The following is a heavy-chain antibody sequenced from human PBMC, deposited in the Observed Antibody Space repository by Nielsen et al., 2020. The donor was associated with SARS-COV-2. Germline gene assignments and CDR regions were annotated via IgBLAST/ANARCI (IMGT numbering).Heavy chain of an antibody. CDR3: AKDDYGDYEMGWFDP. CDR2: ISGSGGST. CDR1: GFTFSSYA. V-gene: IGHV3-23*01. Sequence: GESLKISCAASGFTFSSYAMSWVRQAPGKGLEWVSAISGSGGSTYYADSVKGRFTISRDNSKNTLYLQMNSLRAEDTDVYYCAKDDYGDYEMGWFDPWGQGTLVTVSS. J-gene: IGHJ5*02. D-gene: IGHD4-17*01.